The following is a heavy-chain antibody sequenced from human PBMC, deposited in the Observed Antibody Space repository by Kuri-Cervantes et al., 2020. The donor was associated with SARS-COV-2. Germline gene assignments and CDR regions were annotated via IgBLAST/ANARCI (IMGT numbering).Heavy chain of an antibody. V-gene: IGHV4-31*03. Sequence: LRLSCTVSGGAISSGGYYWSWIRQHPGKGPEWIGYIYYTGNTYYNPSLKSRVTISVDTSKNQFSLRLRFVTAADTAVYYCARVGYQLLLGIDYWGQGTLVTVSS. D-gene: IGHD2-2*01. CDR1: GGAISSGGYY. CDR3: ARVGYQLLLGIDY. CDR2: IYYTGNT. J-gene: IGHJ4*02.